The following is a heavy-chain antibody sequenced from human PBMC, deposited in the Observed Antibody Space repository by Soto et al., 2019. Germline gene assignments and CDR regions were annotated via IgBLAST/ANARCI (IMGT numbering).Heavy chain of an antibody. V-gene: IGHV1-69*06. CDR1: GGTFSSYA. D-gene: IGHD6-19*01. CDR2: IIPIFGTA. J-gene: IGHJ4*02. Sequence: GASVKVSCKASGGTFSSYAISWVRQAPGQGLEWMGGIIPIFGTANYAQKFQGRVTITADKSTSTAYMELRSLRSDDTAVYYCATVAGAYYFDYWGQGTLVTVSS. CDR3: ATVAGAYYFDY.